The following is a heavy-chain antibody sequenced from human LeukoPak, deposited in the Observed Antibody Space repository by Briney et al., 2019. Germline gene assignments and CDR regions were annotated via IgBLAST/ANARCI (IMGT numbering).Heavy chain of an antibody. CDR1: GFTVSDNY. D-gene: IGHD3-10*01. CDR2: ISSSSNYI. Sequence: GGSLRLSCAASGFTVSDNYMSWVRQAPGKGLEWVSFISSSSNYIYYADSVKGRFTISRDNAKNSLYLHMNSLRAEDTAVYYCARRGGWGQGTLVTVSS. V-gene: IGHV3-11*06. CDR3: ARRGG. J-gene: IGHJ4*02.